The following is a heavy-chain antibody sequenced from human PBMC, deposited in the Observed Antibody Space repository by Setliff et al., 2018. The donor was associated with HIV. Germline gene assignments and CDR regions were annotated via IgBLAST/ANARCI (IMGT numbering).Heavy chain of an antibody. CDR2: INHSGST. V-gene: IGHV4-34*01. CDR3: ARGRGSSWYKH. Sequence: SETLSLTCAVYGGSLNGYYWNWIRQPPGRGLEWIGEINHSGSTNYNPSLKSRVTISVDTSKRQFSLKLNSVTAADTAVYYCARGRGSSWYKHWGQGTLVTVSS. D-gene: IGHD6-13*01. CDR1: GGSLNGYY. J-gene: IGHJ1*01.